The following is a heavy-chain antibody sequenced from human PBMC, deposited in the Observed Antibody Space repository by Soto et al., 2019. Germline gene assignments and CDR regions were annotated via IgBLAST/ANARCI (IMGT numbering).Heavy chain of an antibody. CDR3: AKGTNWNYHY. Sequence: GGSLRLSCVASGFTFSASAMNWVRQAPGKGLEWVSSITGSGYSTYYADSVKGRFTISRDNSKRTLYLQMNSLRAEDTAIYYCAKGTNWNYHYWGQGTLVTVSS. CDR1: GFTFSASA. V-gene: IGHV3-23*01. J-gene: IGHJ4*02. CDR2: ITGSGYST. D-gene: IGHD1-7*01.